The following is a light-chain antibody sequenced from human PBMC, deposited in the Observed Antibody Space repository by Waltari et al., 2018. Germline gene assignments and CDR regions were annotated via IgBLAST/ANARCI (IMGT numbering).Light chain of an antibody. CDR2: GAS. CDR3: QQTYSSLS. Sequence: DIQLTQSPSFLSASVGDRVTITCRASQGISSYLAWYQQKPGKAPNLLIYGASTLQSGVPSRFSGSGSGTEFTLTISSLQPEDFATYYCQQTYSSLSFGGGTKVEIK. CDR1: QGISSY. J-gene: IGKJ4*01. V-gene: IGKV1-9*01.